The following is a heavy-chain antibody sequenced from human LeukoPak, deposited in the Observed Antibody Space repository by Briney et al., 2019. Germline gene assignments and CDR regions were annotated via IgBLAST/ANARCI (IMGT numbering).Heavy chain of an antibody. Sequence: ASVKVSCKASGYTFTSYGISWVRQAPGQGLEWMGIINPSGGTTSYAQKFQGRVTMTRDTSTSTVYMELGSLKSEDTAVYYCARGMLGSYDSSGYYALGVWGQGTMVTVSS. V-gene: IGHV1-46*01. CDR2: INPSGGTT. CDR1: GYTFTSYG. J-gene: IGHJ3*01. D-gene: IGHD3-22*01. CDR3: ARGMLGSYDSSGYYALGV.